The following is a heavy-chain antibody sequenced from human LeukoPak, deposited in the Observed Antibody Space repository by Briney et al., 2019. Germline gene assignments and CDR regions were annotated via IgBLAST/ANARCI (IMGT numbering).Heavy chain of an antibody. CDR2: IYYSGIT. Sequence: PSETLSLTCTVSDGSFSSNSYYWGWIRQPPGKGREWIANIYYSGITYYNPSLKSRVTISVDTSKNQFSLKLRSVTAADTAVYYCARARRQWLVGANIRGDNPPYYYDYWGQGSLVTVSS. V-gene: IGHV4-39*07. CDR3: ARARRQWLVGANIRGDNPPYYYDY. J-gene: IGHJ4*02. D-gene: IGHD6-19*01. CDR1: DGSFSSNSYY.